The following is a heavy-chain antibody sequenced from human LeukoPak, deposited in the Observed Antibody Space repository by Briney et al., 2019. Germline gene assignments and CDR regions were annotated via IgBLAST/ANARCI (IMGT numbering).Heavy chain of an antibody. CDR2: ISAYNGNT. V-gene: IGHV1-18*01. J-gene: IGHJ6*03. CDR1: GYTFTSYG. CDR3: ARVVAAAASYYYYYMDV. Sequence: ASVKVSCKASGYTFTSYGISWVRQAPGQGLEWMGWISAYNGNTNYAQKLQGGVTMTTDTSTSTAYMELRSLRSDDTAVYCCARVVAAAASYYYYYMDVWGKGTTVTVSS. D-gene: IGHD6-13*01.